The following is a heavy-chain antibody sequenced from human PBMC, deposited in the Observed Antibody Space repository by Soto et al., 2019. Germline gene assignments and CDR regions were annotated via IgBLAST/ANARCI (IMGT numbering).Heavy chain of an antibody. J-gene: IGHJ4*02. CDR1: GGTFSRYA. D-gene: IGHD3-22*01. Sequence: SVKVSCKASGGTFSRYAISWVRQAPGQGLEWMGGIIPLFGKANYAQRFQGRVTITADESTSTAYMELSSLRSEDTAVYYCARDGTLYDSSGYYYLYWGQGTLVTVSS. CDR2: IIPLFGKA. CDR3: ARDGTLYDSSGYYYLY. V-gene: IGHV1-69*13.